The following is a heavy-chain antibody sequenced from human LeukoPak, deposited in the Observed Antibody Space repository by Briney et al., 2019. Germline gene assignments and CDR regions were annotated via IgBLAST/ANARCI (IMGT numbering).Heavy chain of an antibody. CDR2: IKQDGSEK. D-gene: IGHD2-21*02. J-gene: IGHJ4*02. CDR3: ARRDYYFDY. CDR1: GFTFRNNW. V-gene: IGHV3-7*01. Sequence: PGGSLRLSCAASGFTFRNNWMSWVRQAPGKGLEWVANIKQDGSEKYYVDSVKGRFTISRDNAKNSLYLQMNSLRAEDTAVYYCARRDYYFDYWGQGTLVTVSS.